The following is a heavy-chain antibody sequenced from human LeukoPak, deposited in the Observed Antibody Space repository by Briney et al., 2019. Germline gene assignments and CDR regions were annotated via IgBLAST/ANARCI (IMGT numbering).Heavy chain of an antibody. J-gene: IGHJ4*02. V-gene: IGHV3-30*02. D-gene: IGHD3-9*01. Sequence: GGSLRLSCAASGFTFSSYGMHWVRQAPGKGLEWVAFIRYDGSNTYYADSVKGRFTISRDNSKNTLYLQMNSLSAEDTAVYYCAKGDYDILSYFDYWGQGTLVTVSS. CDR3: AKGDYDILSYFDY. CDR1: GFTFSSYG. CDR2: IRYDGSNT.